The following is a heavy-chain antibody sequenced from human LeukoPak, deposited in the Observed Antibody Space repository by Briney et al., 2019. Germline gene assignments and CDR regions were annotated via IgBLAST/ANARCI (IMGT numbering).Heavy chain of an antibody. CDR2: ISSSSSTI. CDR1: GFTFSSYS. CDR3: ARIGLLWFGESPYYFDY. Sequence: GGSLRLSCAASGFTFSSYSMNWVRQAPGKGLEWVSYISSSSSTIYYADSVKGRFTISRDNAKNSLYLQMNSLRAEDTAVYYCARIGLLWFGESPYYFDYWGQGTLVTVSS. V-gene: IGHV3-48*01. D-gene: IGHD3-10*01. J-gene: IGHJ4*02.